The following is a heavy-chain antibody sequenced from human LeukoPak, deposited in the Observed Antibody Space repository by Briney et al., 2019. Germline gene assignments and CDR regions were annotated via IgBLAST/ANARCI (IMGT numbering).Heavy chain of an antibody. CDR2: ISSSGSTI. CDR1: GFTFSSYE. Sequence: GGSLRLSCAASGFTFSSYEMNWVRQAPGKGLEWVSYISSSGSTIYYADSVKGRFTISRDNAKNSLYLQMNSLRAEDTAVYYCTRAGLWTYGFQDYWGQGVLVTVSS. D-gene: IGHD3-10*01. V-gene: IGHV3-48*03. J-gene: IGHJ4*02. CDR3: TRAGLWTYGFQDY.